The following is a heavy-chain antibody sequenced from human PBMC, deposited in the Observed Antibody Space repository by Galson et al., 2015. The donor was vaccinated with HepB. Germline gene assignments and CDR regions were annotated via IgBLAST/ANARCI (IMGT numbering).Heavy chain of an antibody. Sequence: PALVKPTQTLTLTCTFSGFSFATSGVSVGWIRQPLGKALEWLGLVYRDDDTRYSPSLKSRLTIAKDASKNQVFLTMTDMDPVDTATYYCARRLGLWGLWHLAAFDIWGQGTMVTVSS. J-gene: IGHJ3*02. CDR1: GFSFATSGVS. D-gene: IGHD3-16*01. V-gene: IGHV2-5*02. CDR3: ARRLGLWGLWHLAAFDI. CDR2: VYRDDDT.